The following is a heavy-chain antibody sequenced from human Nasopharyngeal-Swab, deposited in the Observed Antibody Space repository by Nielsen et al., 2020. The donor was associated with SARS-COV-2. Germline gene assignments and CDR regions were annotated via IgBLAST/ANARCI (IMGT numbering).Heavy chain of an antibody. V-gene: IGHV4-4*02. CDR1: VGSISRNNW. CDR3: VRVSGVGIPKVLYYLYYGMDV. CDR2: FCHSGST. D-gene: IGHD2-21*01. J-gene: IGHJ6*02. Sequence: SETLSLTCTVSVGSISRNNWLAWVRQPPGKGLHWIGEFCHSGSTHYNPSLESRVTISLDESKNQFSLNLRSVTTADTAVYFCVRVSGVGIPKVLYYLYYGMDVWGQGTTVTVSS.